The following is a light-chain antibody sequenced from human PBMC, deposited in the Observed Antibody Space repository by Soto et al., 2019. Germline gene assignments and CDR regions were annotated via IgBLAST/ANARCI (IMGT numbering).Light chain of an antibody. CDR2: DVT. CDR3: SSYTSSSTDV. CDR1: SSDVGGYYS. J-gene: IGLJ1*01. Sequence: QSALTQPASVSGSPGQSITISCTGTSSDVGGYYSVSWYQQHPGKAPKLMIYDVTNRPSGVSNRFSGSKSGNTGSLTISGLQAEDEADYYCSSYTSSSTDVFGTGTKVTVL. V-gene: IGLV2-14*01.